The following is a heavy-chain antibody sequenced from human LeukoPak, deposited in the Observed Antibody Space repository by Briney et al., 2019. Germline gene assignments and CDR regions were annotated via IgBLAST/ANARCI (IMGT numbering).Heavy chain of an antibody. CDR1: GYTFTSYG. D-gene: IGHD4-17*01. Sequence: ASVKVSCEASGYTFTSYGISWVRQAPGQGLEWMGWISAYNGNTNYAQKLQGRVTMTTDTSTSTAYMELRSLRSDDTAVYYCARWEGIPQKDYGDYGPQYFDYWGQGTLVTVSS. CDR3: ARWEGIPQKDYGDYGPQYFDY. J-gene: IGHJ4*02. CDR2: ISAYNGNT. V-gene: IGHV1-18*01.